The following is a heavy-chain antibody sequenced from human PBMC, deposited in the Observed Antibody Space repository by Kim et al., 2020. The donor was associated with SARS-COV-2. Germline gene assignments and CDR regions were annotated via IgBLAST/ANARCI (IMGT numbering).Heavy chain of an antibody. J-gene: IGHJ4*02. CDR2: ISGSGGST. CDR1: GFTFSSYA. Sequence: GGSLRLSCAASGFTFSSYAMSWVRQAPGKGLEWVSAISGSGGSTYYADSVKGRFTISRDNSKNTLYLQMNSLRAEDTAVYYCAKTGEFSGAAVGATTVLDYFDYWGQGTLVTVSS. V-gene: IGHV3-23*01. CDR3: AKTGEFSGAAVGATTVLDYFDY. D-gene: IGHD1-26*01.